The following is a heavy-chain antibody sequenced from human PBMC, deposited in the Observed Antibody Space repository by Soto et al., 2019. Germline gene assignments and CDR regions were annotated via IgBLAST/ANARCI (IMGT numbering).Heavy chain of an antibody. CDR1: GFPFSSYY. CDR3: AKWGGARSDY. V-gene: IGHV3-7*01. J-gene: IGHJ4*02. D-gene: IGHD1-26*01. Sequence: GRSRRLSWAAWGFPFSSYYMSAGRKAQGKVLEWVANVNEDGSEKYYVDSVKGRFTLSRDNAKNSLYLQMNSLRAEDPAEHYCAKWGGARSDYWGKGTLVTVSS. CDR2: VNEDGSEK.